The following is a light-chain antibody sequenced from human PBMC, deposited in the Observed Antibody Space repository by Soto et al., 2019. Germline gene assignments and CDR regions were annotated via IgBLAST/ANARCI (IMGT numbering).Light chain of an antibody. CDR3: AAWEDSLSCPT. Sequence: QAVVTQPPSTSGTPGQRVTISCSGGSSNIGTYTVSWYQQFPETAPKLLIYGSNHRPSGVPDRFSGSTSGASASLSIGGRQSEDEADYDCAAWEDSLSCPTFGGGTKLTVL. V-gene: IGLV1-44*01. CDR1: SSNIGTYT. CDR2: GSN. J-gene: IGLJ2*01.